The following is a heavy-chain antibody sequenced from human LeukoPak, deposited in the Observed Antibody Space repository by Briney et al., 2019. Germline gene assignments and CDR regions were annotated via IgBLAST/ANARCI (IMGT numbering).Heavy chain of an antibody. CDR2: ITNDGSST. Sequence: GGSLRLSCAASGLTFSSHWMHWVRQAPGKGLVWVSRITNDGSSTTYADSVKGRFTISRDNAKNMLYLQVNSLRAEDTAVYYCARGLVHDTSGYYSDYWGQGTLVTVSS. J-gene: IGHJ4*02. CDR3: ARGLVHDTSGYYSDY. D-gene: IGHD3-22*01. V-gene: IGHV3-74*01. CDR1: GLTFSSHW.